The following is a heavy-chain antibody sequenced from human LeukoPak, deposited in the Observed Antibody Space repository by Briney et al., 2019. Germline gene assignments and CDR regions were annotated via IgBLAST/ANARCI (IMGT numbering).Heavy chain of an antibody. Sequence: ASVKVSCKVSGYTLTELSMHWVREAPGKGLEWMGGFDPEDGETIYAQKFQGSVTTTEDTSTDTAYMELSSLRSEDTAVYYCATVAADWGQGTLVTVSS. J-gene: IGHJ4*02. CDR3: ATVAAD. CDR2: FDPEDGET. V-gene: IGHV1-24*01. CDR1: GYTLTELS.